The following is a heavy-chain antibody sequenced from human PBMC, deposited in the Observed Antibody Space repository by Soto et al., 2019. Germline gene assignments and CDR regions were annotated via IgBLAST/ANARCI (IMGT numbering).Heavy chain of an antibody. CDR3: AKGARKDRGNYSAY. CDR1: VGTFTSYA. D-gene: IGHD2-21*01. Sequence: LRLSCAACVGTFTSYAMNWFHQTPGKGLEWVSSISGSGDSTYYADSVKGRFTTSRDNFKRTLYLQVDNLRAEDTAFFYCAKGARKDRGNYSAYWGQGALVTVSS. J-gene: IGHJ4*02. CDR2: ISGSGDST. V-gene: IGHV3-23*01.